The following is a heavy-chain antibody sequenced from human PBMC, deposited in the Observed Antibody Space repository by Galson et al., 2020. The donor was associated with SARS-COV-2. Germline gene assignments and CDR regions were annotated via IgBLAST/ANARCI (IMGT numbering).Heavy chain of an antibody. Sequence: GGSLRLSCAASELTFNKYTMNWVRQAPGKGPEWLSSMSSSGTQIFYAASVRGRFTISRDDARNSLYLQMNSLKAEDTAVYYCARAVGTAAVYYGYFDLWGRGTLVAVSS. D-gene: IGHD6-13*01. CDR2: MSSSGTQI. CDR3: ARAVGTAAVYYGYFDL. V-gene: IGHV3-21*01. J-gene: IGHJ2*01. CDR1: ELTFNKYT.